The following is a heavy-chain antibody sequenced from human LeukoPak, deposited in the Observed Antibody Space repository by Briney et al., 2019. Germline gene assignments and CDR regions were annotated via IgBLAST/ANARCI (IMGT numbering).Heavy chain of an antibody. CDR3: AKETIVVVPAAILRYYYYYMDV. V-gene: IGHV4-39*01. J-gene: IGHJ6*03. CDR1: GGSISSSSYY. CDR2: ICYSGRT. Sequence: PSETLSLTCTVSGGSISSSSYYWGWIRQPPGKGLGWIGSICYSGRTYYNPSLKSRVTISVDTSKNQFSLKLSSVTAADTAVYYCAKETIVVVPAAILRYYYYYMDVWGKGTTVTVSS. D-gene: IGHD2-2*02.